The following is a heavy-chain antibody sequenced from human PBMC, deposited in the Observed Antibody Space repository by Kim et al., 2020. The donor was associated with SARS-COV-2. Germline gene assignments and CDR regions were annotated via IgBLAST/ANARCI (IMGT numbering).Heavy chain of an antibody. CDR1: GFTFSSYS. Sequence: GGSLRLSCAASGFTFSSYSMSWVRQAPGKGLEWVSAISGSGGSTYYADSVRGRFTISRDNSKNTLYLQMASLRAADTAIYYCADYYDSNFYYWGQVTLVT. J-gene: IGHJ4*02. CDR2: ISGSGGST. CDR3: ADYYDSNFYY. V-gene: IGHV3-23*01. D-gene: IGHD3-22*01.